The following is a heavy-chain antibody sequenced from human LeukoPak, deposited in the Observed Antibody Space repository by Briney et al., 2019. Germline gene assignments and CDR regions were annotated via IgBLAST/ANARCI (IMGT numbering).Heavy chain of an antibody. Sequence: GESLKISCKGSGYRFPIYWIAWVRQMPGKGLEWLGIIYPGDSDTRYSPSFQGQVTVSVDNSINTAYLQWSSLKASDTAIYYCARRVGANDAFDFWGQGTMVNVFS. J-gene: IGHJ3*01. CDR3: ARRVGANDAFDF. D-gene: IGHD1-26*01. CDR1: GYRFPIYW. V-gene: IGHV5-51*01. CDR2: IYPGDSDT.